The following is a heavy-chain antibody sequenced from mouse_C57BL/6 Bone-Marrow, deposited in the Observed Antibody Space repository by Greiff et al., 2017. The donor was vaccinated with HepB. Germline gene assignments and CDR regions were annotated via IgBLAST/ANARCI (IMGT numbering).Heavy chain of an antibody. V-gene: IGHV1-55*01. J-gene: IGHJ3*01. CDR1: GYTFTSYW. Sequence: QVQLQQPGAELVKPGASVKMSCKASGYTFTSYWITWVKQWPGQGLEWIGDIYPGSGSTNYNEKFKSKATLTVDTSSSTAYMQLSSLTSEDSAVYYCARDSSGPAWFAYWGQGTLVTVSA. CDR3: ARDSSGPAWFAY. D-gene: IGHD3-2*02. CDR2: IYPGSGST.